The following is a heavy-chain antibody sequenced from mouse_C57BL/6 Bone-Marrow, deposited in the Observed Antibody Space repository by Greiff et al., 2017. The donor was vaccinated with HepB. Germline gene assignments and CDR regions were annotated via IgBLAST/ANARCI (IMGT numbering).Heavy chain of an antibody. V-gene: IGHV1-69*01. CDR2: IDPSDSYT. J-gene: IGHJ3*01. CDR1: GYTFTSYW. D-gene: IGHD2-1*01. Sequence: QVQLKQPGAELVKPGASVKLSCKASGYTFTSYWMHWVKQRPGQGLEWIGEIDPSDSYTNYNQKFKGKSTLTVDKSSSTAYMQLSSLTSEDSAVYYCALYGNPFAYWGQGTLVTVSA. CDR3: ALYGNPFAY.